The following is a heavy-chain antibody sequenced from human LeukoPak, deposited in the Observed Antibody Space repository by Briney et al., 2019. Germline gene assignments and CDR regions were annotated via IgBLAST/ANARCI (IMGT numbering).Heavy chain of an antibody. V-gene: IGHV1-18*01. Sequence: ASVKVTCKAAGYTFGNYGNKWVRQAPGQGLEWMGWIRVYNGNTNYAQKLQGRVTMTTDRSTSTAYMELRRLRYDDTTVYYCARGPGGRSGYYPLEDYYYYYYTDVWGKGTTVTVSS. CDR2: IRVYNGNT. CDR1: GYTFGNYG. D-gene: IGHD3-22*01. J-gene: IGHJ6*03. CDR3: ARGPGGRSGYYPLEDYYYYYYTDV.